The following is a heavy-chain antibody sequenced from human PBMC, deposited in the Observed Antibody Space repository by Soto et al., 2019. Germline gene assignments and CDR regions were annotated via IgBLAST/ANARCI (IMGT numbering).Heavy chain of an antibody. J-gene: IGHJ4*02. Sequence: PSETLSLTCTVSGGSISSSSYYWGWIRQPPGKGLEWIGSIYYSGSTYCNPSLKSRVTISVDTSKNQFSLKLSSVTAADTAVYYCARHPGDDILTGYYPPYDFDYWGQGTLVT. CDR3: ARHPGDDILTGYYPPYDFDY. CDR1: GGSISSSSYY. V-gene: IGHV4-39*01. CDR2: IYYSGST. D-gene: IGHD3-9*01.